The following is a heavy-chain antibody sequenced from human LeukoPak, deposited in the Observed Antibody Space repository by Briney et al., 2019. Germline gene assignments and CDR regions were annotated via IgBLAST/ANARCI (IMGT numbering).Heavy chain of an antibody. Sequence: GGSLRLSCAASGFTFSGYAMNWVRQAPGKGLEWVAYISSSSGTIYYTDSVKGRFTISRDNAKNSVFLQMSSLRAEDTAVYYCARDIAARPRFDYWGQGTLVTVSS. CDR3: ARDIAARPRFDY. V-gene: IGHV3-48*01. D-gene: IGHD6-6*01. CDR1: GFTFSGYA. J-gene: IGHJ4*02. CDR2: ISSSSGTI.